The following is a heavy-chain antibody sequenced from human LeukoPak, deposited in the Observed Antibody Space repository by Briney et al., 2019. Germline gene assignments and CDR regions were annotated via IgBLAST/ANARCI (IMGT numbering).Heavy chain of an antibody. Sequence: HPGGSLRLSCAASGFTFNNYAMSWVRQAPGKGLEWVSGISAGGGSTYYAESAKGRFTISRDNSKNTLHLQMNSLRVEDTAVYYCAKDRLQKYDLDFWGQGTLVTVSS. CDR1: GFTFNNYA. V-gene: IGHV3-23*01. J-gene: IGHJ4*02. CDR2: ISAGGGST. D-gene: IGHD4-11*01. CDR3: AKDRLQKYDLDF.